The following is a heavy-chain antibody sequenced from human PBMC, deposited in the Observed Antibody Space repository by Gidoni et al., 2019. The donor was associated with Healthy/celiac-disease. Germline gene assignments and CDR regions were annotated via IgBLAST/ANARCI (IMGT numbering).Heavy chain of an antibody. CDR3: ARKSRRTTVTYYYYYGMDV. D-gene: IGHD4-4*01. V-gene: IGHV1-69*01. CDR1: GCTFSSYA. Sequence: QVQLLQSGAEGKKPGSSLKVSCKPSGCTFSSYAIRWVRLASGQGLEWMGGIIPILGTANYAQKFEGRVTMTADESTSTDYMELSSLRSEDTAVYYCARKSRRTTVTYYYYYGMDVWGQGTTVTVSS. J-gene: IGHJ6*02. CDR2: IIPILGTA.